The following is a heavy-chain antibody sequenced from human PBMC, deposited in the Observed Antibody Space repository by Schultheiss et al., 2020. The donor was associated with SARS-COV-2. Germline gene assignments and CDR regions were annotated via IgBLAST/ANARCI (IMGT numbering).Heavy chain of an antibody. V-gene: IGHV1-18*04. CDR1: GYTFTSYG. D-gene: IGHD2-2*01. CDR3: ARAVNIVVVPAAQYYYYYYGMDV. Sequence: ASVKVSCKASGYTFTSYGISWVRQAPGQGLEWMGWISAYNGNTNYAQKLQGRVTMTTDTSTSTAYMELRSLRSDDTAVYYCARAVNIVVVPAAQYYYYYYGMDVWGQGTTVTVSS. CDR2: ISAYNGNT. J-gene: IGHJ6*02.